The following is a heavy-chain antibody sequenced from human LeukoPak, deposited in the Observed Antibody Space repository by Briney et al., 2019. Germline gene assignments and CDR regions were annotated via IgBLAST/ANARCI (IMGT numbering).Heavy chain of an antibody. CDR3: ARSDGSGSYYWSFDY. D-gene: IGHD3-10*01. V-gene: IGHV1-69*13. J-gene: IGHJ4*02. CDR2: IIPIFGTA. CDR1: GGTFSSYA. Sequence: GASVKVSCKASGGTFSSYAISWVRQAPGQGLEWMGGIIPIFGTANYAQKFQGRVTITADESTSTAYMELSSLRSEDTAVYYCARSDGSGSYYWSFDYWGQGTLVTVSS.